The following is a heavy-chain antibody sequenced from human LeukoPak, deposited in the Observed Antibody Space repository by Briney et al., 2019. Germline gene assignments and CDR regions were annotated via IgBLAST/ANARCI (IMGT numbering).Heavy chain of an antibody. V-gene: IGHV4-39*01. Sequence: SETLSLTCTVSGGSISSSSYYWGWIRQPPGKGLEWIGSIYYSGSTYYNPSLKSRVTISVDTSKNQFSLKLSSVTAADTAVYYCARCWDFWSGPHYYFDYWGQGTLVTVSS. CDR1: GGSISSSSYY. CDR3: ARCWDFWSGPHYYFDY. CDR2: IYYSGST. D-gene: IGHD3-3*01. J-gene: IGHJ4*02.